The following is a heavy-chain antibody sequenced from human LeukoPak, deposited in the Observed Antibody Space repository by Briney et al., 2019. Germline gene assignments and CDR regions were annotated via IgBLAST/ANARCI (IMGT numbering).Heavy chain of an antibody. J-gene: IGHJ5*02. CDR1: GYSFTSYW. CDR2: IYPGDSDT. CDR3: ARRGYCSSTSCYQMGWFDP. Sequence: GESLKISCKGSGYSFTSYWIGWVRQMPGKGLEWMGIIYPGDSDTRYSPSFQGQVTISADKSISTAYLQWSSLKASDTAMYYCARRGYCSSTSCYQMGWFDPWGQGTLVTVSS. D-gene: IGHD2-2*03. V-gene: IGHV5-51*01.